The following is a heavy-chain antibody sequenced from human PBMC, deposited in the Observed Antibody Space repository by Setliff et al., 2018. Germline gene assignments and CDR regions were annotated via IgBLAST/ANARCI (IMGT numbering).Heavy chain of an antibody. D-gene: IGHD3-22*01. CDR1: GYNFTTYW. CDR2: IHPGDSDT. Sequence: GESLKISCKGSGYNFTTYWIGWVCQMPGKGLEWMGIIHPGDSDTRYSPSFQGQVTISVDKSISTAYLQWSSLKASDTAMYYCASTDYDTSGYYYVADAFDIWGQGTMVTVSS. CDR3: ASTDYDTSGYYYVADAFDI. V-gene: IGHV5-51*01. J-gene: IGHJ3*02.